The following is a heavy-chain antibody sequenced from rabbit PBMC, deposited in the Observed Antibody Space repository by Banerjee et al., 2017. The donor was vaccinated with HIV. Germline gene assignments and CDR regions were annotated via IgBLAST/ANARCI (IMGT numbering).Heavy chain of an antibody. Sequence: QEQLEESGGGLVKPGGTLTLTCKASGIDFSSYYYMCWVRQAPGKGLEWIACIYVGSSDTTWYASWAKGRFTITKTSSTTVTLQMTSLTAADTATYFCARGTSQVNLWGPGTLVTVS. CDR1: GIDFSSYYY. CDR2: IYVGSSDTT. V-gene: IGHV1S45*01. J-gene: IGHJ4*01. CDR3: ARGTSQVNL. D-gene: IGHD7-1*01.